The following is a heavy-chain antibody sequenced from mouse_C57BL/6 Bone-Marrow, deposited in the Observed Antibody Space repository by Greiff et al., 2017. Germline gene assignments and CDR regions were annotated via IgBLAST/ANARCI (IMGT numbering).Heavy chain of an antibody. Sequence: EVQLVESGGDLVKPGGSLKLSCAASGFTFSSYGLSWVRPTPDKRLEWVATISSGGSYTYYPDSVKGRFPISRDNAKNTLYLQMSSLKSEDTAMYYCARHEGLRRSFAYWGQGTLVTVSA. CDR3: ARHEGLRRSFAY. D-gene: IGHD2-4*01. J-gene: IGHJ3*01. CDR2: ISSGGSYT. CDR1: GFTFSSYG. V-gene: IGHV5-6*01.